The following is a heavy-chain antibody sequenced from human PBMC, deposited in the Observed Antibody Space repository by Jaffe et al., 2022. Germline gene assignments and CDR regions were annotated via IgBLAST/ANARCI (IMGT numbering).Heavy chain of an antibody. CDR2: ISSSSSTI. J-gene: IGHJ4*02. Sequence: EVQLVESGGGLVQPGGSLRLSCAASGFTFSSYSMNWVRQAPGKGLEWVSYISSSSSTIYYADSVKGRFTISRDNAKNSLYLQMNSLRAEDTAVYYCARDLNTIFGVVIMRGYDYWGQGTLVTVSS. V-gene: IGHV3-48*01. CDR1: GFTFSSYS. D-gene: IGHD3-3*01. CDR3: ARDLNTIFGVVIMRGYDY.